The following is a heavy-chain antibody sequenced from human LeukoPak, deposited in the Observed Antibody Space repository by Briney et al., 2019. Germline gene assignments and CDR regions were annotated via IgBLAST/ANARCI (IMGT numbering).Heavy chain of an antibody. J-gene: IGHJ3*02. CDR3: ARERGSGSYYPGNAFDI. Sequence: SETLSLTCTVSGGSISSSSYYWGWIRQPPGKGLEWIGSIYYSGSTYYNPSLKSRVTISVDTSKNQFSLKLSSVTAADTAVYYCARERGSGSYYPGNAFDIWGQGTMVTVSS. V-gene: IGHV4-39*07. CDR1: GGSISSSSYY. D-gene: IGHD3-10*01. CDR2: IYYSGST.